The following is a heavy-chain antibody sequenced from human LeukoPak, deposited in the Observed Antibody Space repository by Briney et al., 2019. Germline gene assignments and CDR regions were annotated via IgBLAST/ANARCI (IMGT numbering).Heavy chain of an antibody. CDR2: INSDGSST. Sequence: GGSLRLSCAASGFTFSSYWMHWVRQAPGKGLVWVSRINSDGSSTSYADSVKGRSTISRDNAKNTLYLQMNSLRAEDTAVYYCARGILSIAARPLDYWGQGTLVTVSS. J-gene: IGHJ4*02. V-gene: IGHV3-74*01. CDR3: ARGILSIAARPLDY. CDR1: GFTFSSYW. D-gene: IGHD6-6*01.